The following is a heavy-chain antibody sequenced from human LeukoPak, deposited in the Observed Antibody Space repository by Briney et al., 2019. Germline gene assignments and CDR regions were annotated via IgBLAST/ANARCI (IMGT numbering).Heavy chain of an antibody. CDR3: ARHGNWDPFDY. D-gene: IGHD7-27*01. CDR1: GDSINSSDYY. CDR2: IYYSGST. J-gene: IGHJ4*02. Sequence: SETLSLTCTVSGDSINSSDYYWAWSRQPPGEGLEWFATIYYSGSTYYKPSLKSRLTISVDPSKNQCALKMNSVTAADTAVYYCARHGNWDPFDYWGQGTLVTVSS. V-gene: IGHV4-39*01.